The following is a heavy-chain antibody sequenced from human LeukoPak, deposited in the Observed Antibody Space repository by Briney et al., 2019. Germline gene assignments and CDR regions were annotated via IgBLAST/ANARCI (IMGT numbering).Heavy chain of an antibody. CDR2: ISGGGGST. D-gene: IGHD3-22*01. V-gene: IGHV3-23*01. Sequence: PGGSLRLSCAASGFTFSSYAMSWVRQAPGKGLEWVSAISGGGGSTYYADSVKGRFTISRDNYKNTLYLQMNSLRAEDTAVYYCAKVRYYYDSSGYDPLDIWGQGTMVTVSS. CDR1: GFTFSSYA. CDR3: AKVRYYYDSSGYDPLDI. J-gene: IGHJ3*02.